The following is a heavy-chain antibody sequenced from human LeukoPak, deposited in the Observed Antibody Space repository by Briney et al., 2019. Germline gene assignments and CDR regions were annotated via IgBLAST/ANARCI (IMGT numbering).Heavy chain of an antibody. V-gene: IGHV3-74*01. Sequence: GGSLRLSCAASGFNFSTYWMHWVRHGPGKGPVWVSRIYLDGSSTNYADSVKGRFIISRDNVNNTVYLQMNSLRPEDTAVYYCARGASARQDFWGQGTLVTVSS. CDR3: ARGASARQDF. CDR2: IYLDGSST. J-gene: IGHJ4*02. CDR1: GFNFSTYW. D-gene: IGHD2-2*01.